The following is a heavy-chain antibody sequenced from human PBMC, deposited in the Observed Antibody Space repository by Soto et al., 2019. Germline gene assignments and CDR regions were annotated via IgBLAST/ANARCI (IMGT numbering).Heavy chain of an antibody. D-gene: IGHD3-10*01. J-gene: IGHJ6*02. CDR3: ARGRFGAGRYYYGMDV. CDR2: IYYSGST. Sequence: SETLSLTCTVSGGSISSYYWSWIRQPPGKGLEWIGYIYYSGSTSYNPSLKSRVTISVDTSKNQFSLKLSSVTAADTAVYYCARGRFGAGRYYYGMDVWGQGTTGTVSS. CDR1: GGSISSYY. V-gene: IGHV4-59*01.